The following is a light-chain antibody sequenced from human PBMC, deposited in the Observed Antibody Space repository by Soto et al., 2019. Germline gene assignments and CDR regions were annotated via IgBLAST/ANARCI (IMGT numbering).Light chain of an antibody. J-gene: IGKJ1*01. V-gene: IGKV3D-15*01. CDR2: GAS. Sequence: EIVMTQSPATLSVSPGESATLSCRASQSVSSSSLAWYQQRPGQAPRLLIYGASIRATDIPDRFSGSGSGTDFTLTISSLQSEDFAVYYCQQYNNWPRTFGQGTKVDI. CDR1: QSVSSS. CDR3: QQYNNWPRT.